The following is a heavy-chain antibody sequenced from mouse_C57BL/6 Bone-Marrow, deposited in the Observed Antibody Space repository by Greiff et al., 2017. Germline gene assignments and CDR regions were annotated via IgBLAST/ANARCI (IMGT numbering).Heavy chain of an antibody. CDR2: IDPENGDT. J-gene: IGHJ4*01. D-gene: IGHD2-1*01. Sequence: EVQLQQSGAELVRPGASVKLSCTASGFNIKDDYMHWVKQRPEQGLEWIGWIDPENGDTEYASKFQGKATITADTSSNTAYLQLSSLTSEDTAVYYCTLNYYGNYHYAMDYWGQGTSVTVSS. V-gene: IGHV14-4*01. CDR3: TLNYYGNYHYAMDY. CDR1: GFNIKDDY.